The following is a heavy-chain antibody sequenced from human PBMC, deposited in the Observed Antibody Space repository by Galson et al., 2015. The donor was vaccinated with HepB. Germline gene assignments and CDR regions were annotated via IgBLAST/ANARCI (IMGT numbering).Heavy chain of an antibody. J-gene: IGHJ5*02. D-gene: IGHD3-16*01. CDR2: ISTYNGNT. Sequence: SVKVSCKASGYPFKSHGIHWVRQAPGQGLEWLGWISTYNGNTNYAQKFQGRVSMTADTATSTVYLELKDLTPDDTATYFCAKDGTLYYDYVWARYDDGLNWFGLWGKGTRVTV. V-gene: IGHV1-18*04. CDR1: GYPFKSHG. CDR3: AKDGTLYYDYVWARYDDGLNWFGL.